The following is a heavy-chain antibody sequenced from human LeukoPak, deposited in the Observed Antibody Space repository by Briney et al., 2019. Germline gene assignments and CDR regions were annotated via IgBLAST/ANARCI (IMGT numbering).Heavy chain of an antibody. CDR1: GGTFSSYA. J-gene: IGHJ4*02. CDR2: IIPIFGTA. Sequence: ASVKVSCKASGGTFSSYAISWVRQAPGQGLEWMGRIIPIFGTANYAQKFQGRVTITTDESTSTAYMELSSLRSEDTPVYYCASPAPYSDILTGYYSWGQGTLVTVSS. D-gene: IGHD3-9*01. CDR3: ASPAPYSDILTGYYS. V-gene: IGHV1-69*05.